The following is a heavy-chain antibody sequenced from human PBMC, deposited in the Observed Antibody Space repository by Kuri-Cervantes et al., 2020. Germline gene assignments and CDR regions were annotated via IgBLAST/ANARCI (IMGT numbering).Heavy chain of an antibody. D-gene: IGHD6-13*01. CDR2: INIHGSSSST. CDR1: GFTFSSYW. V-gene: IGHV3-74*01. Sequence: GESLKISCAASGFTFSSYWMHWVRQAPGKGLIWVSRINIHGSSSSTTYADSVKRRFTISRDNAKNTLYLQMNSLRAEDTAVYYCARDRVDDSSSWYYYYYGMDVWGQGTTVTVSS. J-gene: IGHJ6*02. CDR3: ARDRVDDSSSWYYYYYGMDV.